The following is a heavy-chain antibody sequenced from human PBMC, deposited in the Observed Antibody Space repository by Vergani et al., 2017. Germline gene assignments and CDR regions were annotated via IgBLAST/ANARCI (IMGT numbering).Heavy chain of an antibody. D-gene: IGHD3-22*01. CDR1: GFTFSSYS. V-gene: IGHV3-21*01. J-gene: IGHJ4*02. CDR2: ISSSSSYI. CDR3: ARDAYYYDRSGKNNVDY. Sequence: EVQMVESGGGLVKPGGSLRLSCAASGFTFSSYSMNWVRQAPGKGLEWVSSISSSSSYIYDADSVKGRFTISRDNAKNSLYLQMNSLRAEDTAVYYCARDAYYYDRSGKNNVDYWGQGTLVTVSS.